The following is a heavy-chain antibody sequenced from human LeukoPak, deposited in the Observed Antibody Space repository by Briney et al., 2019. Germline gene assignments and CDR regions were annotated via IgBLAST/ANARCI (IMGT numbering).Heavy chain of an antibody. D-gene: IGHD6-25*01. Sequence: SETLSLTCAVYGGSFSGYYWSWIRQPPGKDLEWIGSIHYSGTTYYNPSLKSRVTISVDTSKNQFSLRVSSVTAADTAVYYCALRPSPLSGGIDPWGQGTLVTVSS. CDR3: ALRPSPLSGGIDP. V-gene: IGHV4-34*01. CDR2: IHYSGTT. CDR1: GGSFSGYY. J-gene: IGHJ5*02.